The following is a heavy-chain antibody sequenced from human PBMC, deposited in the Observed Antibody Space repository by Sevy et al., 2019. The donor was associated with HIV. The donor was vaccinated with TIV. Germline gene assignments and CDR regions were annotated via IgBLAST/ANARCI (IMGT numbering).Heavy chain of an antibody. J-gene: IGHJ6*02. V-gene: IGHV1-18*01. CDR2: ISAYNGNT. D-gene: IGHD3-3*01. CDR1: GYTFTSYG. CDR3: ARDREEAVTIFGVVILEYGMDV. Sequence: ASVKVSCKASGYTFTSYGISWVRQAPGQGLEWMGWISAYNGNTNYAQMLQGRVTMTTDTSTSTAYMELRSLRSDDTAVYYCARDREEAVTIFGVVILEYGMDVWGQGTTVTVSS.